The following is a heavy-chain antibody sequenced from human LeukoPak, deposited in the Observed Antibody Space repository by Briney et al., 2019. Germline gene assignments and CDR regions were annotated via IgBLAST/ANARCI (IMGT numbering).Heavy chain of an antibody. D-gene: IGHD3-10*01. V-gene: IGHV3-23*01. Sequence: GGSLRLSCAASGFTFSSYAMSWVRQAPGKGLEWVSAISGSGGSTYYADSVKGRFTISRDNSKSTLYLQMNSLRAEDTAVYYCATFWGSGSYYYYYMDVWGEGTTVTVSS. CDR1: GFTFSSYA. CDR2: ISGSGGST. J-gene: IGHJ6*03. CDR3: ATFWGSGSYYYYYMDV.